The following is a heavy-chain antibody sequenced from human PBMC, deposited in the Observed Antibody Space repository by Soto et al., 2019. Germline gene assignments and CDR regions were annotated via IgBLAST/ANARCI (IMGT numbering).Heavy chain of an antibody. J-gene: IGHJ5*01. CDR2: INHSGRV. CDR3: STRAYDTNGYYRFDP. Sequence: WTWIRQSPGKGLEWIGDINHSGRVNYSPTLKSRVTISLDTSKNQFSLTLSAVTAADTAMYYCSTRAYDTNGYYRFDPWGQGTLVTFSS. V-gene: IGHV4-34*01. D-gene: IGHD3-22*01.